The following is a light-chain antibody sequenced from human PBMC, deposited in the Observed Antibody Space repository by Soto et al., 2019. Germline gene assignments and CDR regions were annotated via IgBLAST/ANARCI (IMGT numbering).Light chain of an antibody. CDR3: QQANSFPFT. J-gene: IGKJ3*01. CDR2: AAS. V-gene: IGKV1-12*02. Sequence: DMQMTQSPSSVSASVGDRVTITCRASQDINSWLAWYQQKPGKAPKLLIYAASSLQSGVPSRFSGSGSGTDFTLTISSLQPEDFATYYCQQANSFPFTFGPGTRADIK. CDR1: QDINSW.